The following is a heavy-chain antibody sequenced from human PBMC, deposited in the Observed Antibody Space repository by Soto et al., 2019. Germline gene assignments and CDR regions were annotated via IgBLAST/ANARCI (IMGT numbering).Heavy chain of an antibody. D-gene: IGHD3-3*01. J-gene: IGHJ4*02. CDR1: GYTFTSYG. V-gene: IGHV1-18*01. CDR3: ARGTQVYDFWSGYYIPFDY. Sequence: GASVKVSCKASGYTFTSYGISWVRQAPGQGLEWMGWISAYNGNTNYAQKLQGRVTMTTDTSTSTAYMELRSLRSDDTAVYYCARGTQVYDFWSGYYIPFDYWGQETLVTVSS. CDR2: ISAYNGNT.